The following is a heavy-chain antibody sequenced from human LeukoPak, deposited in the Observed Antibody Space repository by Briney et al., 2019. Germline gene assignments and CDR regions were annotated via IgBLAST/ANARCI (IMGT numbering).Heavy chain of an antibody. CDR1: GGSISSFY. V-gene: IGHV4-59*01. Sequence: ASETLSLTCTVSGGSISSFYWSWVRQSPGKGLEWIGYIYHSGSTNYNPSLKNRVTMSVDMSNDQFSLRLSSVTAADTGVYYCARSRVWNDYWGNFDSWGHGTLVTVSS. J-gene: IGHJ4*01. CDR2: IYHSGST. CDR3: ARSRVWNDYWGNFDS. D-gene: IGHD3-3*01.